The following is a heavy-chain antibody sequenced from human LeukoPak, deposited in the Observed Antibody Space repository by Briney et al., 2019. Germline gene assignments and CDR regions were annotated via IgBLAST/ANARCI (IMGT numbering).Heavy chain of an antibody. CDR3: ARGYCSSTSCYRDFDY. CDR1: GGSISSYY. V-gene: IGHV4-39*01. J-gene: IGHJ4*02. CDR2: IYYSGST. Sequence: PSETLSLTCTVSGGSISSYYWGWIRQPPGKGLEWIGSIYYSGSTYYNPSLKSRVTLSVDTSKNQFSLKLSSVTAADTAVYYCARGYCSSTSCYRDFDYWGQGTLVTVSS. D-gene: IGHD2-2*02.